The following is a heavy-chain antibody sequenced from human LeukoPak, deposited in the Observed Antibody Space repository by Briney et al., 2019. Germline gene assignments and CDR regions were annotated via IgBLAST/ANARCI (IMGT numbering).Heavy chain of an antibody. CDR1: GFTFSSYA. Sequence: PGGSLRLSCAASGFTFSSYAMSWVRQAPGKGLEWVSAISGSGGSTYYADSEKGRFTISRDNSKNTLYLQMNSLRAEDTAVYYCAKDPRSSNYDFWSGYYIDYWGQGTLVTVSS. J-gene: IGHJ4*02. V-gene: IGHV3-23*01. CDR2: ISGSGGST. D-gene: IGHD3-3*01. CDR3: AKDPRSSNYDFWSGYYIDY.